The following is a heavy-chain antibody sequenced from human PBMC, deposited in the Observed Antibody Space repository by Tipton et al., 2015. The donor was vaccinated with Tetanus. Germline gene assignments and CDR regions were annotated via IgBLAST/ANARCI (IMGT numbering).Heavy chain of an antibody. CDR1: GFTLRTYS. V-gene: IGHV3-48*04. J-gene: IGHJ4*02. D-gene: IGHD5-24*01. CDR2: ISSSGSTI. CDR3: ARGCRRDGYNFRSPSPGHTLN. Sequence: SLRLSCAASGFTLRTYSMNWVRQAPGKGLEWISYISSSGSTIYYADSVKGRFTISRDNAKNSLYLQMNSLRAEDTAVYYCARGCRRDGYNFRSPSPGHTLNWGQGTLVTVSS.